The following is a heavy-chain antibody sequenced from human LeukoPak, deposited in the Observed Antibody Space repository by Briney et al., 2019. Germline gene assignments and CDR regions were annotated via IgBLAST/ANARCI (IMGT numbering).Heavy chain of an antibody. J-gene: IGHJ4*02. V-gene: IGHV7-4-1*02. Sequence: ASVKVSCKASGYTFTSYAMNWVRQAPGQGLEWMGWINPNTGNPTYAQGLTGRFVFSLDTSVSTAYLQITSLKADDTAVYYCARAYQRLGELSLPDYWGQGTRVTVSS. D-gene: IGHD3-16*02. CDR1: GYTFTSYA. CDR3: ARAYQRLGELSLPDY. CDR2: INPNTGNP.